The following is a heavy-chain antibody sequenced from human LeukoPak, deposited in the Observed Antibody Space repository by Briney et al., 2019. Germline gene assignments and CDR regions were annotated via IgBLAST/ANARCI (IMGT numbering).Heavy chain of an antibody. CDR1: GYTFTSYY. Sequence: ASVKVSCKASGYTFTSYYMHWVRQAPGQGLEWMGIINPSGGSTSYAQKFQGRVTMTRDTSTSTVYMELSSLRSEDTAVYYCATGYCSSTSCTSFDYYYYMDVWGKGTTVTVSS. V-gene: IGHV1-46*01. D-gene: IGHD2-2*01. J-gene: IGHJ6*03. CDR3: ATGYCSSTSCTSFDYYYYMDV. CDR2: INPSGGST.